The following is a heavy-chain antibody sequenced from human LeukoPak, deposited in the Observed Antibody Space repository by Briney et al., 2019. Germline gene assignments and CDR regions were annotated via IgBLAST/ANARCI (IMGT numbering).Heavy chain of an antibody. CDR1: GYTFTXXX. CDR3: ARVEYISGYSHIY. V-gene: IGHV1-8*01. D-gene: IGHD3-22*01. Sequence: GSVKVSCKASGYTFTXXXXNWVPQATGXXXXXMGWMIPNSGNTGYAQMFQGRVTMTRNIFISTAYMELSSLRSEDTAVYYCARVEYISGYSHIYWGQGTLVTVSS. J-gene: IGHJ4*02. CDR2: MIPNSGNT.